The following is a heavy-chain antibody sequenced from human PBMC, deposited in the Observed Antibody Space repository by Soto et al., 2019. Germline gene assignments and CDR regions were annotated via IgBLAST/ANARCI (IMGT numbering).Heavy chain of an antibody. V-gene: IGHV4-34*01. Sequence: SETLSLTCAVYGGSFSGYYWSWIRQPPGKGLEWIGEINHSGSTNYNPSLKSRVTISVDTSKNQFSLKLSSVTAADTAVFYCARGLYDILTGYPSYNWFDPWGQGTLVTVSS. D-gene: IGHD3-9*01. CDR2: INHSGST. CDR1: GGSFSGYY. CDR3: ARGLYDILTGYPSYNWFDP. J-gene: IGHJ5*02.